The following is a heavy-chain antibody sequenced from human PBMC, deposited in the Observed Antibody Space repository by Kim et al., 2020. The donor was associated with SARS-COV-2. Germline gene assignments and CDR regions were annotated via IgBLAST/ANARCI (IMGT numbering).Heavy chain of an antibody. CDR3: ARDFFSEDLAYDSSGYYSSGFDY. CDR2: ISAYNGNT. CDR1: GYTFTSYG. V-gene: IGHV1-18*01. Sequence: ASVKVSCKASGYTFTSYGISWVRQAPGQGLEWMGWISAYNGNTNYAQKLQGRVTMTTDTSTSTAYMELRSLRSDDTAVYYCARDFFSEDLAYDSSGYYSSGFDYWGQGTLVTVSS. J-gene: IGHJ4*02. D-gene: IGHD3-22*01.